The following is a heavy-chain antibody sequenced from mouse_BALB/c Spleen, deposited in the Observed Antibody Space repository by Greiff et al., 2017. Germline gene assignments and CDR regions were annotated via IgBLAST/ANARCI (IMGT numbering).Heavy chain of an antibody. CDR2: IWSGGST. J-gene: IGHJ3*01. D-gene: IGHD2-2*01. CDR1: GFSLTSYG. CDR3: ARTVYGYGFAY. Sequence: VQLQESGPGLVQPSQSLSITCTVSGFSLTSYGVHWVRQSPGKGLEWLGVIWSGGSTDYNAAFISRLSISKDNSKSQVFFKMNSLQANDTAIYYCARTVYGYGFAYWGQGTLVTVSA. V-gene: IGHV2-2*02.